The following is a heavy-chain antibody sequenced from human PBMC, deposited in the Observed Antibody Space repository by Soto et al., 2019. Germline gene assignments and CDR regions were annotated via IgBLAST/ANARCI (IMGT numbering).Heavy chain of an antibody. CDR3: ARLRIATNNYKWFDP. CDR1: GAALNSGNYY. CDR2: IYVTGTV. Sequence: SETLSLTCSVSGAALNSGNYYWSWIRQVPGKGLEWIGHIYVTGTVDYNPSLRDRITISQDTSERQFSLNLRLVTAADTAVYYCARLRIATNNYKWFDPWGQGTLVTVSS. V-gene: IGHV4-31*03. J-gene: IGHJ5*02. D-gene: IGHD2-21*01.